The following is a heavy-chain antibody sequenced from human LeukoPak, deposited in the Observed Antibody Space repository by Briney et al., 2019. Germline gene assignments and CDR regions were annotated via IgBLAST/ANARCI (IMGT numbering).Heavy chain of an antibody. CDR1: GFTFSSYA. V-gene: IGHV3-23*01. CDR3: AKLNCSSTSCSNDAFDI. D-gene: IGHD2-2*01. CDR2: ISGSGGST. Sequence: GGSLRLSCAASGFTFSSYAMSWVRQAPGKGLEWVSAISGSGGSTYYADSVKGRFTISRDNSKNTLYLQMNSLRAEDTAVYYCAKLNCSSTSCSNDAFDIWGQGTMVTVSS. J-gene: IGHJ3*02.